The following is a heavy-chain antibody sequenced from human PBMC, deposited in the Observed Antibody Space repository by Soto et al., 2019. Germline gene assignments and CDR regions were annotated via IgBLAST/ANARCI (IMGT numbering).Heavy chain of an antibody. D-gene: IGHD5-12*01. CDR2: ISYDGSNK. CDR1: GFPFSSYG. CDR3: AKDQVDIVATISYYGMDV. J-gene: IGHJ6*02. V-gene: IGHV3-30*18. Sequence: QAGGSLRLSCTAPGFPFSSYGMHWVRQAPGKGLEWVALISYDGSNKYYVDSVKGRFTISRDNSKNTLHLQMNSLRAEDTAVYYCAKDQVDIVATISYYGMDVWGQGTTVTVSS.